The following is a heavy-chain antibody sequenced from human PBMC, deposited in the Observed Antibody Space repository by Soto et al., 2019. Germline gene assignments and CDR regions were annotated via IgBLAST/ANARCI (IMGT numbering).Heavy chain of an antibody. V-gene: IGHV1-69*04. Sequence: GASVKVSCKASGYTFTNYGISWVRQAPGQGLEWMGRIIPILGIANYAQKFQGRVTITADKSTSTAYMELSSLRSEDTAVYYCAMEYCSSTSCYRDYWGQGTLVTVSS. D-gene: IGHD2-2*02. CDR1: GYTFTNYG. J-gene: IGHJ4*02. CDR3: AMEYCSSTSCYRDY. CDR2: IIPILGIA.